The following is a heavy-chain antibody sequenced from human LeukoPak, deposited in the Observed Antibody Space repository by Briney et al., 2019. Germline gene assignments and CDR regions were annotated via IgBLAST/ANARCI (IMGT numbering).Heavy chain of an antibody. CDR3: ALVSLFSSSWYGDY. CDR2: MSGDGGST. J-gene: IGHJ4*02. CDR1: GFTFSSYA. V-gene: IGHV3-23*01. Sequence: GGSLRLSCAASGFTFSSYAMSWVRQAPGKGLEWVSAMSGDGGSTYYADSVKGRFTISRDNSKNTLYLQMNSLRAEDTAVYYCALVSLFSSSWYGDYWGQGTLATVSS. D-gene: IGHD6-13*01.